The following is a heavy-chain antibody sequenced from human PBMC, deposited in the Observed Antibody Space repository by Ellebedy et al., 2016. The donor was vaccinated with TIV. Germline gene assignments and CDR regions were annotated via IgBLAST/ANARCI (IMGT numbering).Heavy chain of an antibody. D-gene: IGHD5-24*01. CDR1: GGSFSGYY. CDR2: INHSGST. Sequence: MPSETLSLTCAVYGGSFSGYYWSWIRQPPGKGREWIGEINHSGSTNYNPSLKSRVTISVDTSKNQFSLKLSSVTAADTAVYYCARVTRWLQFGYWGQGTLVTVSS. V-gene: IGHV4-34*01. CDR3: ARVTRWLQFGY. J-gene: IGHJ4*02.